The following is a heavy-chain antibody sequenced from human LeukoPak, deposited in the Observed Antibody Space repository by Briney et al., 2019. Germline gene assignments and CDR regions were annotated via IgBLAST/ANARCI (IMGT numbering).Heavy chain of an antibody. D-gene: IGHD3-22*01. CDR2: IDWDDDK. Sequence: ESGPTLVSPTQTLTLTCTFSGFSLSTSGMCVSWIRQPPGKALEWLARIDWDDDKYYSTSLKTRLTISKDTSKNQVVLTMTNVDPVDTATYYCAAYFDSSGTNGYFDYWGQGTLVTVSS. CDR1: GFSLSTSGMC. V-gene: IGHV2-70*11. CDR3: AAYFDSSGTNGYFDY. J-gene: IGHJ4*02.